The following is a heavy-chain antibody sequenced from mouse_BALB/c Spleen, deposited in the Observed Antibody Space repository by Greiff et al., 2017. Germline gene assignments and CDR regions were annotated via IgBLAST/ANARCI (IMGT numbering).Heavy chain of an antibody. Sequence: EVQLVESGGGLVQPGGSRKLSCAASGFTFSSFGMHWVRQAPEKGLEWVAYISSGSSTIYYADTVKGRFTISRDNPKNTLFLQMTSLRSEDTAMYYCARDGNYEDYAMDYWGQGTSVTVSS. CDR2: ISSGSSTI. CDR1: GFTFSSFG. D-gene: IGHD2-1*01. V-gene: IGHV5-17*02. J-gene: IGHJ4*01. CDR3: ARDGNYEDYAMDY.